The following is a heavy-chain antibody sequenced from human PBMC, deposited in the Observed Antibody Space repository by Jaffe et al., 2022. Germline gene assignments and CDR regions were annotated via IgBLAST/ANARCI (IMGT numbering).Heavy chain of an antibody. CDR3: ARSNYDFWSGYYSLRVTARYFDY. J-gene: IGHJ4*02. Sequence: QVTLKESGPVLVKPTETLTLTCTVSGFSLSNARMGVSWIRQPPGKALEWLAHIFSNDEKSYSTSLKSRLTISKDTSKSQVVLTMTNMDPVDTATYYCARSNYDFWSGYYSLRVTARYFDYWGQGTLVTVSS. CDR2: IFSNDEK. CDR1: GFSLSNARMG. V-gene: IGHV2-26*01. D-gene: IGHD3-3*01.